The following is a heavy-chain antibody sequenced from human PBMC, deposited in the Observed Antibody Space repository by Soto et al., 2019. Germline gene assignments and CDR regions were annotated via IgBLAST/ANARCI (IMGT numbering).Heavy chain of an antibody. CDR1: GFTFSSYW. CDR2: IKQDGSEK. V-gene: IGHV3-7*01. CDR3: ARTGTYYDFWSGYSTYYYYYMDV. Sequence: GGSLRLSCAASGFTFSSYWMSWVRQAPGKGLEWVANIKQDGSEKYYVDSVKGRFTISRDNAKNSLYLQMNSLRAEDTAVYYCARTGTYYDFWSGYSTYYYYYMDVWGKGTTVTVSS. D-gene: IGHD3-3*01. J-gene: IGHJ6*03.